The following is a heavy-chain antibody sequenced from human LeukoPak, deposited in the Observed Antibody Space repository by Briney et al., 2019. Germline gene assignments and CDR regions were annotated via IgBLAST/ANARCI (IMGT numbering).Heavy chain of an antibody. D-gene: IGHD4-17*01. CDR2: VSFDGSDK. CDR3: ARDYVAYGDY. V-gene: IGHV3-33*01. Sequence: GKSLRLSCAASGFTFRSYGMHWVRQAPGKGLEWVSFVSFDGSDKYYSDSVKGRFSISRDNSNNTVFLQVSSLRAEDTAIYYCARDYVAYGDYWGQGTLVTVSS. CDR1: GFTFRSYG. J-gene: IGHJ4*02.